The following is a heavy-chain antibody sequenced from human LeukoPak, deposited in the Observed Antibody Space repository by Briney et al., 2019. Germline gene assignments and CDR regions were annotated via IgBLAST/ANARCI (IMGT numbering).Heavy chain of an antibody. CDR3: ARESTHYGDYRTIDI. CDR1: GFTFSSYA. D-gene: IGHD4-17*01. J-gene: IGHJ3*02. V-gene: IGHV3-30*04. Sequence: GGSLRLSCAASGFTFSSYAMHWVRQAPGKGLEWVAVISYDGSNKYYADSVKGRFTISRDNSKNTLYLQMNSLRAEDTAVYYCARESTHYGDYRTIDIWGQGTMVTVSS. CDR2: ISYDGSNK.